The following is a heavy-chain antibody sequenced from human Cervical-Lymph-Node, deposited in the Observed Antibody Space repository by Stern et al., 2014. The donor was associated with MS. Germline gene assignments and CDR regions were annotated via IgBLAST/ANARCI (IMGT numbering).Heavy chain of an antibody. D-gene: IGHD3-3*01. CDR3: ARDTPFGVVQLDS. J-gene: IGHJ4*02. CDR1: GVVISRGDYS. Sequence: QVQLQESGPGLVKPSETLSLTCTVFGVVISRGDYSWSWIRQPAGKGLEWFGRVFTDGSTYYNPSLKSRVTISVDMSKNQFSLNLSSVTAADTAVYYCARDTPFGVVQLDSWGQGTLVIASS. V-gene: IGHV4-61*02. CDR2: VFTDGST.